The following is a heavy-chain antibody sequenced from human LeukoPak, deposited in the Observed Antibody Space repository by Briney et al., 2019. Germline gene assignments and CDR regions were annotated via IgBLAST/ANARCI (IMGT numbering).Heavy chain of an antibody. Sequence: PGGSLRLSCAASGFSFYDYAMMWVRQAPGQGLEWVSAIADSGDNTYYADSAKGRFTISRYNSRNTLYLQMNSLRAEDTAVYYCATSLEGARELTGYSSVWGQGTLVTVSS. CDR1: GFSFYDYA. D-gene: IGHD6-19*01. CDR2: IADSGDNT. J-gene: IGHJ4*02. CDR3: ATSLEGARELTGYSSV. V-gene: IGHV3-23*01.